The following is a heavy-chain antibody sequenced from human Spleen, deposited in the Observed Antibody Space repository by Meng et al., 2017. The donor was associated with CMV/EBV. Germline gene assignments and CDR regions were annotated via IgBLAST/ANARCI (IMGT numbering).Heavy chain of an antibody. Sequence: SVKVSCKASGVSLSEFTLTWVRQVPGQGLEWVGRVVHILEIRNYALKFQGRVTISADKSTNTAYMELSSLTSEDTAVYYCARGREWFGPWGQGTLVTVSS. CDR2: VVHILEIR. V-gene: IGHV1-69*02. J-gene: IGHJ5*02. D-gene: IGHD1-26*01. CDR1: GVSLSEFT. CDR3: ARGREWFGP.